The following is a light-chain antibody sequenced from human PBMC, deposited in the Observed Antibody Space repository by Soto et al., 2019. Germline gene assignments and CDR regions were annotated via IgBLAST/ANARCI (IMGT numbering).Light chain of an antibody. CDR2: DAS. Sequence: DILLTQSPATLSLSPGDRATLSCRASQSFSGYLAWYQQQPGQAPRLLIYDASKRATGIPARFSGRGSGTDFTLTISSLEPEDFAVYYCQQRSNWPPVITFGQGTRLEIK. CDR1: QSFSGY. J-gene: IGKJ5*01. CDR3: QQRSNWPPVIT. V-gene: IGKV3-11*01.